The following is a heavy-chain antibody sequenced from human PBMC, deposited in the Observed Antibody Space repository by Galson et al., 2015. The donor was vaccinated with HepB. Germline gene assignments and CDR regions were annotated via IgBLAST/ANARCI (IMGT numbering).Heavy chain of an antibody. D-gene: IGHD6-13*01. V-gene: IGHV3-21*01. Sequence: SLRLSCAASGFTFSSYSMNWVRQAPGKGLEWVSSISSSSSYIYYADSVKGRFTISRDNAKNSLYLQMNSLRAEDTAVYYCARELLKRTNPQLVHLYYGMDVWGQGTTVTVSS. CDR1: GFTFSSYS. J-gene: IGHJ6*02. CDR3: ARELLKRTNPQLVHLYYGMDV. CDR2: ISSSSSYI.